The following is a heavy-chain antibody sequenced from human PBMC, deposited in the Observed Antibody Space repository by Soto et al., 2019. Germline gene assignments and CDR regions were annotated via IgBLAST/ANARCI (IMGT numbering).Heavy chain of an antibody. Sequence: QVQLVESGGGVVQPGRSLRLSCVASESMFGSYGMYWVRQAPGKGLEWVAVIWYDGSIKHYADSVKGRFTISRDNSKNTLQLQMNSLRAEDTAVYYCARVSSHYYGMDVWGQGTAVIVSS. J-gene: IGHJ6*02. CDR1: ESMFGSYG. D-gene: IGHD2-2*01. CDR2: IWYDGSIK. CDR3: ARVSSHYYGMDV. V-gene: IGHV3-33*01.